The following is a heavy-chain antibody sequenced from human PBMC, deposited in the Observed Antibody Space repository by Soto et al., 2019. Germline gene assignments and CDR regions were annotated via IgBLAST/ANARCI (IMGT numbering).Heavy chain of an antibody. CDR2: ISGSGGYI. V-gene: IGHV3-21*01. CDR3: ARERQTTPSYAAGY. CDR1: GVTFSSYS. D-gene: IGHD6-13*01. Sequence: PGGSLRISCAGSGVTFSSYSLNWVRQAPGKGLEWVSSISGSGGYIYYADSVNGRFTISRDNAKNSLYLQMTSLRDEDTALYYCARERQTTPSYAAGYWGQGTLVTVSS. J-gene: IGHJ4*02.